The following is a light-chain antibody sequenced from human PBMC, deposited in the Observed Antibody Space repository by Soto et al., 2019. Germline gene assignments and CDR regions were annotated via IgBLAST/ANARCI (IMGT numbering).Light chain of an antibody. J-gene: IGKJ2*01. Sequence: DIQMTQSPSSLSASVGDRVTITCRTSQSISSSLNWYQQKPGKAPKLLIYAAYSLKSGVPSRFSGSGSGTDFTLTISSLQADDFVTYYCQQTYSTPYTFGQGTKPEIK. CDR2: AAY. V-gene: IGKV1-39*01. CDR3: QQTYSTPYT. CDR1: QSISSS.